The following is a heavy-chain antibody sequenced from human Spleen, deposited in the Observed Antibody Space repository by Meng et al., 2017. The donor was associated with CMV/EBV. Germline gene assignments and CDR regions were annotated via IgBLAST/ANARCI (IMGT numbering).Heavy chain of an antibody. V-gene: IGHV4-39*07. J-gene: IGHJ5*02. Sequence: SETLSLTCTVSGGSISTSSYYWGWIRQPPGKGLEWIGGIYYSGSTYYDPSLKSRVTISIDTSKNQFSLKLSSVTAADTAVYYCAGPYCSIGSCYDNWFGPWGQGILVTVSS. CDR1: GGSISTSSYY. CDR2: IYYSGST. D-gene: IGHD2-2*01. CDR3: AGPYCSIGSCYDNWFGP.